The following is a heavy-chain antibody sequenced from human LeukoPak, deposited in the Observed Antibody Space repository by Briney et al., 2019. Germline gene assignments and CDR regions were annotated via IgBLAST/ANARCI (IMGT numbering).Heavy chain of an antibody. CDR2: ISTRGNT. V-gene: IGHV4-4*07. Sequence: PSETLSLTCSVSGDFITNRYWSWVRQSAGKGLEWIGRISTRGNTNYTPSLKSRVTMSVDTSNKHFSLKLTSVTAADTAVYYCVRNWDYWGQGTLVTVSS. CDR1: GDFITNRY. CDR3: VRNWDY. J-gene: IGHJ4*02. D-gene: IGHD1-1*01.